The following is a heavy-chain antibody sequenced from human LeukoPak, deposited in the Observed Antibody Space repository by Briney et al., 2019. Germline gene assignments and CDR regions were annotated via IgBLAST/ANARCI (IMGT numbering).Heavy chain of an antibody. D-gene: IGHD3-10*02. CDR2: ISGSGGST. CDR1: GFTFSSYG. J-gene: IGHJ4*02. Sequence: PGGTLRLSCAASGFTFSSYGMSWVRQAPGKGLEWVSAISGSGGSTYYADSVKGRFTISRDNSKNTLYLQMNSLRAENTAVYYCAKVYPRMFHYWGQGTLVTVSS. V-gene: IGHV3-23*01. CDR3: AKVYPRMFHY.